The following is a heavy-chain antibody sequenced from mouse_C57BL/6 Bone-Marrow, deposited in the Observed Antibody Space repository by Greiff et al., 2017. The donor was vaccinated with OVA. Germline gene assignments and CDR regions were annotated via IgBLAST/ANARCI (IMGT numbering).Heavy chain of an antibody. J-gene: IGHJ1*03. CDR2: ISNGGGST. D-gene: IGHD2-4*01. V-gene: IGHV5-12*01. CDR3: ARHPISYYDYDDWYFDV. CDR1: GFTFSDYY. Sequence: EVKVVESGGGLVQPGGSLKLSCAASGFTFSDYYMYWVRQTPEKRLEWVGYISNGGGSTYYPDTVKGRFTISRDNAKNTLYLQMSRLKSEDTAMYYCARHPISYYDYDDWYFDVWGTGTTVTVSS.